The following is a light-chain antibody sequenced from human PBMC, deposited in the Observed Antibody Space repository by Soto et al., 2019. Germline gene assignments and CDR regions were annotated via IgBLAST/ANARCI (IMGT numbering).Light chain of an antibody. Sequence: EILLTQSPATLSLSAGERVTLTCRASQSINNNLAWYQQRPGQVPRLLIHRASTSATGIPARFSGSGSGTDLTLTISSLEPEDFAVYYCQQRSNWRPITFGQGTRLEIK. V-gene: IGKV3-11*01. J-gene: IGKJ5*01. CDR2: RAS. CDR3: QQRSNWRPIT. CDR1: QSINNN.